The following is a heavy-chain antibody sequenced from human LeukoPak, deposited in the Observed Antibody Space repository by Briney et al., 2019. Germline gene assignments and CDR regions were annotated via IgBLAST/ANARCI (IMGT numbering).Heavy chain of an antibody. CDR2: ISYDGSNK. CDR1: GFTFSSYG. J-gene: IGHJ4*02. V-gene: IGHV3-30*03. Sequence: GRSLRLSCAASGFTFSSYGMHWVRQAPGKGLEWVAVISYDGSNKYYADSVEGRFTISRDNSKNTLFLQMNSLRAEDTAVYYCASLPRSGSPYYFDYWGQGTLVTVSS. CDR3: ASLPRSGSPYYFDY. D-gene: IGHD3-10*01.